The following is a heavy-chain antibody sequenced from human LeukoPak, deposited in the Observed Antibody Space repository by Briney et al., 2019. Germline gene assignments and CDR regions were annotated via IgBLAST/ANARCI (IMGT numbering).Heavy chain of an antibody. V-gene: IGHV3-48*03. CDR2: ISSSGSTI. J-gene: IGHJ4*02. D-gene: IGHD3-10*01. CDR1: GFTFTSYE. Sequence: GGSLRLSCAASGFTFTSYEMNWVRQAPGKGLEWVSYISSSGSTIYYADSVKGRFNISRENAQNSLYLQMNSLRAEDTAVYYCARDGYYGSGSYDYRGQGILVTVSS. CDR3: ARDGYYGSGSYDY.